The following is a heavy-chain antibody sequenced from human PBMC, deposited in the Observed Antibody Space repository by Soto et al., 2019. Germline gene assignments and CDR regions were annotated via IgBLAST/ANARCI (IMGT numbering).Heavy chain of an antibody. V-gene: IGHV4-39*02. D-gene: IGHD3-9*01. J-gene: IGHJ4*02. CDR1: GGSISSSSHY. CDR2: IFYSGST. Sequence: QLHLQESGPGLVKPSETLSLTCTVSGGSISSSSHYWGWIRQPPGKGLEWIGSIFYSGSTSYNPSLKSRVTIAADTFKNVFSLTLHSVTAADTAVYYCARRESYDILTGYYHFDYCGQGTLVTVSS. CDR3: ARRESYDILTGYYHFDY.